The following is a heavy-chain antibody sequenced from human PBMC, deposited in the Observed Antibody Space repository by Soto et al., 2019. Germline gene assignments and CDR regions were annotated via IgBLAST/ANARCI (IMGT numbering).Heavy chain of an antibody. CDR3: ARAISLIIAAPAY. D-gene: IGHD3-3*01. V-gene: IGHV1-18*04. CDR1: GYTVSNYA. Sequence: ASVKVSCKTSGYTVSNYAISWVRQAPGQGLEWMGWVSPYNGNANYTEKFQGRVSMTTDTSTTTAYMELTSLTSDDTAIYYCARAISLIIAAPAYWGKGHLVTVS. J-gene: IGHJ4*02. CDR2: VSPYNGNA.